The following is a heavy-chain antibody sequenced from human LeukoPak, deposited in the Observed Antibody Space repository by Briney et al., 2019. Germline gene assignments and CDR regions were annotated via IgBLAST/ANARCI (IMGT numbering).Heavy chain of an antibody. V-gene: IGHV1-2*02. J-gene: IGHJ6*02. Sequence: ASVKVSCKSSGYTFTGHYMHWVRQAPGQGLEWMGWINPKSGGTKYPQKFQGRVTLTRDTSISTAYMDLSRLRSDDTAVYYCARDRRHGDYPPSYRMDVWGQGTTVTVSS. D-gene: IGHD4-17*01. CDR3: ARDRRHGDYPPSYRMDV. CDR1: GYTFTGHY. CDR2: INPKSGGT.